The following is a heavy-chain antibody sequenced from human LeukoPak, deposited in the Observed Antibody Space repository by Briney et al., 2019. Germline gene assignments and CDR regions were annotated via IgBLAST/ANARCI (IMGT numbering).Heavy chain of an antibody. CDR3: ARDVVYCSGGSCPFDY. CDR1: GYTFTGYY. CDR2: INPNSGGT. J-gene: IGHJ4*02. Sequence: ASVKVSCKASGYTFTGYYMHWVRQAPGQGLEWMGWINPNSGGTNYAQKFQGRVTMTRDTSISTAYMELSRLRSDDTAVYYCARDVVYCSGGSCPFDYWGQGALVTVSS. D-gene: IGHD2-15*01. V-gene: IGHV1-2*02.